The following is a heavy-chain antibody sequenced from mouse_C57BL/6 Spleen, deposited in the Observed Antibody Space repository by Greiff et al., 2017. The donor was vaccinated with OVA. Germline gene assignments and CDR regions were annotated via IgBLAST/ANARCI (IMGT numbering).Heavy chain of an antibody. CDR3: ARWYYYGSSYGDYAMDY. D-gene: IGHD1-1*01. CDR1: GYTFTSYW. V-gene: IGHV1-72*01. CDR2: IDPNSGGT. J-gene: IGHJ4*01. Sequence: QVQLQQPGAELVKPGASVKLSCKASGYTFTSYWMHWVKQRPGRGLEWIGRIDPNSGGTKYNEKFQSKATLTVDNPSSTAYMQLSSLTSEDSAVYYCARWYYYGSSYGDYAMDYWGQGTSVTVSS.